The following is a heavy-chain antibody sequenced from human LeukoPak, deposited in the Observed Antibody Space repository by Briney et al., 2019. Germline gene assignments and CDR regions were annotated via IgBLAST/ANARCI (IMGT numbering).Heavy chain of an antibody. Sequence: SETLSLTCTVSGASTNTHFWSWIRQPAGKGLEWIGRIYFRGSSNYNPSLKSRVTMSVDTSNNQLSLKLTSVSAADTAVYYCAREGGDSGSFLPFDYWGQGTLVTVSS. V-gene: IGHV4-4*07. CDR2: IYFRGSS. CDR3: AREGGDSGSFLPFDY. D-gene: IGHD3-10*01. J-gene: IGHJ4*02. CDR1: GASTNTHF.